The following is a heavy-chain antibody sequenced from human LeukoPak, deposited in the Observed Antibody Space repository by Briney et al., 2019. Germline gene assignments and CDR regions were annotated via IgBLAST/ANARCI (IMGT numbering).Heavy chain of an antibody. CDR3: SRDYYYGRAFDI. V-gene: IGHV3-53*05. D-gene: IGHD3-10*01. Sequence: GGSLRLSCAASGFTFSSTYMSWVRQAPGKGPEWVSLIYSDGSTFYTDSVKGRFTISRDNSKNTLYLQMNRLRAEDTAVYYCSRDYYYGRAFDIWGQGTMVTVSS. CDR1: GFTFSSTY. J-gene: IGHJ3*02. CDR2: IYSDGST.